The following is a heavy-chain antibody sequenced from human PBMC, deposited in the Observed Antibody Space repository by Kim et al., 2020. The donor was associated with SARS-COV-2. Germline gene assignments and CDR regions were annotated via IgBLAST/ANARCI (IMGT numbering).Heavy chain of an antibody. CDR1: GYTFTSYA. Sequence: ASVKVSCKASGYTFTSYAMHWVRQAPGQRLEWMGWINAGNGNTKYSQKFQGRVTITRDTSASTAYMELSSLRSEDTAVYYCARGASVYGSGSYEDYWGQGTLVTVSS. J-gene: IGHJ4*02. V-gene: IGHV1-3*01. CDR3: ARGASVYGSGSYEDY. D-gene: IGHD3-10*01. CDR2: INAGNGNT.